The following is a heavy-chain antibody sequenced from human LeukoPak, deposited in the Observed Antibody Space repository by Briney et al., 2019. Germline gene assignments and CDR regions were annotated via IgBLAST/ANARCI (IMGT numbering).Heavy chain of an antibody. CDR3: ARAPHLDYMDV. CDR2: IKQDANEK. J-gene: IGHJ6*03. CDR1: GFVFNNYW. V-gene: IGHV3-7*01. Sequence: GGSLRLSRAASGFVFNNYWMTWVRQVPGKGLEWVATIKQDANEKYFVDSVRGRFTISRDNAQNSLNLQMDSLRAEDTAVYYCARAPHLDYMDVWGKGTTVTVSS.